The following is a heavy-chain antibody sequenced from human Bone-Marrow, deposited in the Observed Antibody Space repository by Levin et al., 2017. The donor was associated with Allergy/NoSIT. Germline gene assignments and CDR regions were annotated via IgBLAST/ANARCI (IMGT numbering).Heavy chain of an antibody. CDR1: GFSFNKYG. V-gene: IGHV3-30*18. CDR3: AKIYVEFLEWLFYDY. J-gene: IGHJ4*02. D-gene: IGHD3-3*01. Sequence: PGGSLRLSCVASGFSFNKYGMHWVRRAPGKGLEYVAGISFDGSKEEYADSVKGRFTISRDNSKNTLFLHMDSLRTEDTAVYYCAKIYVEFLEWLFYDYWGQGTLVTVSS. CDR2: ISFDGSKE.